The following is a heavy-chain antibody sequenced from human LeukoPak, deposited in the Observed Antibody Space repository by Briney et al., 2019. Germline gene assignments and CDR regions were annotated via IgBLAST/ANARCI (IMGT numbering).Heavy chain of an antibody. CDR1: GASISTYY. CDR2: IYSSGSS. Sequence: PSGTLSLTCTVSGASISTYYWSWIRQSAGKGLEWIGRIYSSGSSNYNAPLKSRVTMSVDTSKNQFSLKLSSVTAADTAVYYCARIFSVGYYFDYWGQGTLVTVSS. CDR3: ARIFSVGYYFDY. D-gene: IGHD3-3*01. J-gene: IGHJ4*02. V-gene: IGHV4-4*07.